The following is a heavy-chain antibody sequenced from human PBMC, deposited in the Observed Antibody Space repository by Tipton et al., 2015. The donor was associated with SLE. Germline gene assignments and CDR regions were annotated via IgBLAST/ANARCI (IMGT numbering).Heavy chain of an antibody. CDR1: GGSITSYSYY. CDR2: IYDSGSN. V-gene: IGHV4-61*01. Sequence: TLSLTCSVSGGSITSYSYYWGWVRQPPGKGLEWIGYIYDSGSNSYKPSPKTRVTISVDTSKNQFSLKLSSVTAADTAVYYCARWRGYGPSFDYWGQGTLVTVSS. D-gene: IGHD5-18*01. CDR3: ARWRGYGPSFDY. J-gene: IGHJ4*02.